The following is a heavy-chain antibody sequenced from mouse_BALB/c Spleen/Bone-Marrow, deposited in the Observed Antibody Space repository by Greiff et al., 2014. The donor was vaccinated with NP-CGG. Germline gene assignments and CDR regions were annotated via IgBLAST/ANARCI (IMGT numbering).Heavy chain of an antibody. V-gene: IGHV14-4*02. J-gene: IGHJ2*01. Sequence: VHVKQSGAELVRSGASVKLSCTASGFNIKDYYMHWVKQRPEQGLEWIGWIDPENGDTEHAPKFQGKATMTADTSSNTAYLQLSSLTSEDTAVYYCNARGDYDFDYFDYWGQGTTLTVSS. D-gene: IGHD2-4*01. CDR1: GFNIKDYY. CDR2: IDPENGDT. CDR3: NARGDYDFDYFDY.